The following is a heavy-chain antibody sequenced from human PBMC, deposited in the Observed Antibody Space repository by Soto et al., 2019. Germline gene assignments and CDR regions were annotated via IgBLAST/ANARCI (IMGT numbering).Heavy chain of an antibody. D-gene: IGHD6-6*01. CDR3: TTDPKQLVRGIKDYYGMDV. CDR1: GFTFSNAW. CDR2: IKSKTDGGTT. J-gene: IGHJ6*02. V-gene: IGHV3-15*07. Sequence: GGSLRLSCAASGFTFSNAWMNWVRQAPGKGLEWVGRIKSKTDGGTTDYAAPVQGSFTISRDDSKKTLYMQMNSLKTEDTAVYYCTTDPKQLVRGIKDYYGMDVWGQGTTVTVSS.